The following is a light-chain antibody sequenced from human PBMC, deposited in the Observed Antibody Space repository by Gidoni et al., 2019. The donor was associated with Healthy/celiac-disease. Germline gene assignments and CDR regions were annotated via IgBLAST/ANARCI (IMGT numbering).Light chain of an antibody. V-gene: IGKV3-20*01. CDR1: QSVSSSY. J-gene: IGKJ1*01. Sequence: DIVLTQYPGTLSLSPGERATLSCRASQSVSSSYLAWYQQKPGQAPRLLIYGASSWATGVPDRFSGSGSGTDFTLTISRLEPEDFAVYYCQQYGSSPGTFGQGTKVEIK. CDR3: QQYGSSPGT. CDR2: GAS.